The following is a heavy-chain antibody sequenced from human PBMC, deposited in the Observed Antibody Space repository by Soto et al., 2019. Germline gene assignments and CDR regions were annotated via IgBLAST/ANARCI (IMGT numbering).Heavy chain of an antibody. CDR2: ISSSSFSL. J-gene: IGHJ4*02. Sequence: EVQLVESGGGLVQPGGSLRLSCAASGFTFSGYDMNWVRQAPGKGLEWVSYISSSSFSLYYADSAKGRFTISRDNATNSLSLQMNSLRAEDTAVYYCARDVGSGSWDYWGQGTRVTVSS. CDR3: ARDVGSGSWDY. CDR1: GFTFSGYD. D-gene: IGHD6-13*01. V-gene: IGHV3-48*01.